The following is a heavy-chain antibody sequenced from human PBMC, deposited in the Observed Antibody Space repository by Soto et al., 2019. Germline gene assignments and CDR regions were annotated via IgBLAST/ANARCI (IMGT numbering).Heavy chain of an antibody. V-gene: IGHV3-33*01. Sequence: GGSLRLSCAASGFTFSSYGMHWVRQAPGKGLEWVAVIWYDGSNKYYADSVKGRFTISRDNSKNTLYLQMNSLRAEDTAVYYCARDPFPVGGYCSGGSCYPAVPGYYYGMDVWGQGTTVTVSS. J-gene: IGHJ6*02. CDR2: IWYDGSNK. CDR3: ARDPFPVGGYCSGGSCYPAVPGYYYGMDV. D-gene: IGHD2-15*01. CDR1: GFTFSSYG.